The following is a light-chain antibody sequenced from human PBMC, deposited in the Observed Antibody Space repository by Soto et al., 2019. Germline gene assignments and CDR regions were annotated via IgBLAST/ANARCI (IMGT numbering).Light chain of an antibody. Sequence: DIQMTQSPSTLSASVGDRVTITCRASQSIGSWLAWYQQKPGKAPKLLIYKASTLESGVPSRFSGSGSGTDLTLTISSLQPDDFATYHCQQYYTYPVTFGQGTKVDIK. V-gene: IGKV1-5*03. CDR3: QQYYTYPVT. J-gene: IGKJ1*01. CDR2: KAS. CDR1: QSIGSW.